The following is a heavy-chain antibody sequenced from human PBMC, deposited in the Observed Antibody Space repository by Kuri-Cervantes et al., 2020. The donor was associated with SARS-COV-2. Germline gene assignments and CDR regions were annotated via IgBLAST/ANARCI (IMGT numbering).Heavy chain of an antibody. CDR3: AKGHDYGDFTGHFDY. J-gene: IGHJ4*02. CDR1: GGSFSGYY. D-gene: IGHD4-17*01. V-gene: IGHV3-53*01. CDR2: IYSGGST. Sequence: CAVYGGSFSGYYWSWIRQPPGKGLEWVSVIYSGGSTYYADSVKGRFTISRDNSKNTLYLQMNSLRAEDTAVYYCAKGHDYGDFTGHFDYWGQGTLVTVSS.